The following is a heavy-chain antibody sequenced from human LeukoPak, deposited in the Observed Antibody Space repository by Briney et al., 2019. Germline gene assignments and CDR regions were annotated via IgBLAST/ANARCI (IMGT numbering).Heavy chain of an antibody. V-gene: IGHV3-66*01. CDR1: GFTFSSYS. CDR2: IYSGGST. J-gene: IGHJ4*02. Sequence: GGSLRLSCAASGFTFSSYSMNWVRQAPGKGLEWVSVIYSGGSTYYADSVKGRFTISRDNSKNTLYLQMNSLRAEDTAVYYCARDSGRDYGFDYWGQGTLVTVSS. CDR3: ARDSGRDYGFDY. D-gene: IGHD4-17*01.